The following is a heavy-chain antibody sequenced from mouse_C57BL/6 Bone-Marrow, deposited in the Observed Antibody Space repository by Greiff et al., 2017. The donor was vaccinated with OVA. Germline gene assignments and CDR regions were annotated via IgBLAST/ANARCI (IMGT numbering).Heavy chain of an antibody. CDR2: IYPSDGST. Sequence: VQLQQSGPELVKPGASVKLSCKASGYTFTSYDINWVKQRPGQGLEWIGWIYPSDGSTKYNEKFKGKATLTVDTSSSTAYMELHSLTSEDSAVYFCARWNCITTVPDYWGQGTTLTVSS. V-gene: IGHV1-85*01. CDR3: ARWNCITTVPDY. J-gene: IGHJ2*01. CDR1: GYTFTSYD. D-gene: IGHD1-1*01.